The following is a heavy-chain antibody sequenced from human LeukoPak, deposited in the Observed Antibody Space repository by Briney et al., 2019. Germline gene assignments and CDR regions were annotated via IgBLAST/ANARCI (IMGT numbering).Heavy chain of an antibody. CDR1: GYTFTSYA. Sequence: ASVKVSCKASGYTFTSYAMNWVRQAPGQGLEWMGWINTNTGNPTYAQGFTGRFVFSLDTSVSTAYLQISSLKAEDTAVYYCARDMPIYRDFWSGTLDYWGQGTLVTVSS. CDR3: ARDMPIYRDFWSGTLDY. J-gene: IGHJ4*02. V-gene: IGHV7-4-1*02. CDR2: INTNTGNP. D-gene: IGHD3-3*01.